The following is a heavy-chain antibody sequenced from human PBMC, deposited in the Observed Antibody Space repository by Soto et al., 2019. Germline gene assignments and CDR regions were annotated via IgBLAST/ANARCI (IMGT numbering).Heavy chain of an antibody. CDR1: GFTFSSYS. J-gene: IGHJ4*02. Sequence: GGSLRLSCAASGFTFSSYSMNWVRQAPGKGLEWVSSISSSSSYIYYADSVKGRFTISRDNAKNSLYLQMNSLRAEDTAVYYCARYISSGWSQGYYFDYWGQGT. CDR2: ISSSSSYI. V-gene: IGHV3-21*01. D-gene: IGHD6-19*01. CDR3: ARYISSGWSQGYYFDY.